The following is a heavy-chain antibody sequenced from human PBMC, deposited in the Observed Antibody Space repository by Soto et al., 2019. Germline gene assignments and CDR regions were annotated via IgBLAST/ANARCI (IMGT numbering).Heavy chain of an antibody. Sequence: ASVKVSCKASGGTFSSYAISWVRQAPGQGLEWMGGIIPIFGTANYAQKFQGRVTITADESTSTAYMELSSLRSEDTAVYYCARPVEGEYYFDYWGQGTLVTVSS. V-gene: IGHV1-69*13. CDR3: ARPVEGEYYFDY. J-gene: IGHJ4*02. D-gene: IGHD2-15*01. CDR2: IIPIFGTA. CDR1: GGTFSSYA.